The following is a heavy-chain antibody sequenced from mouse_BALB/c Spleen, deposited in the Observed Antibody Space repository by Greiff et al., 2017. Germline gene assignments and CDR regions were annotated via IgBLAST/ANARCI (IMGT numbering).Heavy chain of an antibody. CDR3: ARERDGSCWFAY. CDR2: ISTYYGNT. CDR1: GYTFTDYA. Sequence: QVQLQQSGPELVRPGVSVKISCKGSGYTFTDYAMHWVKQSHAKSLEWIGVISTYYGNTNYNQKFKGKATMTVDKSSSTAYMELARLTSEDSAIYYCARERDGSCWFAYWGQGTLVTVSA. J-gene: IGHJ3*01. D-gene: IGHD2-3*01. V-gene: IGHV1-67*01.